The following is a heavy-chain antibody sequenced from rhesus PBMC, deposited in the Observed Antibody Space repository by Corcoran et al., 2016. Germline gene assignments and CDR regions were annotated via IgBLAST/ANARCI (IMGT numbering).Heavy chain of an antibody. CDR1: GGSISDDYY. CDR2: IYGSGGDT. D-gene: IGHD1-38*01. J-gene: IGHJ4*01. Sequence: QVQLQESGPGLVKPSETLSLTCAVSGGSISDDYYWSWIRQPPGKGLELIRYIYGSGGDTDYNPSRMNRVTISIDTSKNQFSLKLSSVTAADTAVYYCAREIHPIHLFDYWGQGVLVTVSS. V-gene: IGHV4-106*01. CDR3: AREIHPIHLFDY.